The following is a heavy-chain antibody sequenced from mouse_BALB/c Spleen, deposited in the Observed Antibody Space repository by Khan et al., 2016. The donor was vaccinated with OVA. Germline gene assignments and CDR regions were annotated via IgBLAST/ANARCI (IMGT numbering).Heavy chain of an antibody. CDR2: IYPGGYXT. D-gene: IGHD3-1*01. J-gene: IGHJ1*01. CDR1: GYTFTNYW. V-gene: IGHV1-63*02. Sequence: QVQLQQSGGEVVRSGTSVKISCKASGYTFTNYWLGWVRQRPGHGLEWIGDIYPGGYXTNYNEQFKDKATLTVDTSSTTANMQLSSLTSEDSAVYFCARWATWYFDVWGAGTTVTVSS. CDR3: ARWATWYFDV.